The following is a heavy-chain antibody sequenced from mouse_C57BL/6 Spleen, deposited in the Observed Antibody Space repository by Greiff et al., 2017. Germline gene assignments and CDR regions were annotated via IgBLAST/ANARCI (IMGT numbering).Heavy chain of an antibody. CDR3: AGDDYGSGWFAY. CDR2: ITHSGET. D-gene: IGHD1-1*01. Sequence: VKLQESGPGLVKPSQSLFLTCSITGFPITSGYYWIWIRQSPGKPLEWMGYITHSGETFYNPSLKGPISITRETSKNQFFLQLNSVTTEDTAMYYCAGDDYGSGWFAYWGQGTLVTVSA. CDR1: GFPITSGYY. J-gene: IGHJ3*01. V-gene: IGHV12-3*01.